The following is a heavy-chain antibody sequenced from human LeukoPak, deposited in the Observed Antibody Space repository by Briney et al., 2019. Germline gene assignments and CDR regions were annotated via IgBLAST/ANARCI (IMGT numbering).Heavy chain of an antibody. J-gene: IGHJ3*02. CDR1: GFTFSSYA. CDR3: AKFLFPRDAFDI. CDR2: ISGSGGST. V-gene: IGHV3-23*01. D-gene: IGHD2/OR15-2a*01. Sequence: GGSLRLSCAASGFTFSSYAMSWVRQAPGKGPEWVSAISGSGGSTYYADSVKGRFTISRDNSKNTLYLQMNSLRAEDTAVYYCAKFLFPRDAFDIWGQGTMVTVSS.